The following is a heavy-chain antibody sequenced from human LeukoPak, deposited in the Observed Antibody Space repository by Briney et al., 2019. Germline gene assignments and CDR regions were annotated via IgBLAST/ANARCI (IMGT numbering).Heavy chain of an antibody. CDR1: GYTFSHYY. CDR2: INPSGGRT. J-gene: IGHJ4*02. Sequence: ASVKVSCKASGYTFSHYYIHWVRQAPGQGLEWMGKINPSGGRTVYAQKFQGRVTVTRDTSTSTVYMDLSSLRSEDAAVYYCVRELAGGYFDYWGQGTLVTVSS. D-gene: IGHD4-23*01. V-gene: IGHV1-46*01. CDR3: VRELAGGYFDY.